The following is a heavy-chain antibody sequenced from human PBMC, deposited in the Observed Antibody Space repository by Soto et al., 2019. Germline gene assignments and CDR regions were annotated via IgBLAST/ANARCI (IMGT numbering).Heavy chain of an antibody. J-gene: IGHJ5*02. CDR1: GGSINRRNYY. D-gene: IGHD6-13*01. V-gene: IGHV4-39*01. CDR3: ASHWYGNNWFDP. Sequence: QLQLQESGPGLVKPSETVSLTCTVSGGSINRRNYYWGWIRQPPGKGLEWIASIYPYSGSTYYNPSLRGRVSISVDTSKNQVSLSLTSVTATDTAVYYCASHWYGNNWFDPWGQGTLVTVSS. CDR2: IYPYSGST.